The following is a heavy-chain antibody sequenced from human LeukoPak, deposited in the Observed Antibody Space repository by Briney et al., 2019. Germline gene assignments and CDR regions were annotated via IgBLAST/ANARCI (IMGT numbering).Heavy chain of an antibody. CDR3: VSFYETY. V-gene: IGHV3-74*01. CDR1: ANYW. Sequence: GGSLRLSCVASANYWKHWVRQAPGKGLVWVSHINSDGSWTSYADSVKGRFTISKDNAKNTVYLQMNSLRAEDTAVYYCVSFYETYWGRGTLVTVSS. D-gene: IGHD2/OR15-2a*01. CDR2: INSDGSWT. J-gene: IGHJ4*02.